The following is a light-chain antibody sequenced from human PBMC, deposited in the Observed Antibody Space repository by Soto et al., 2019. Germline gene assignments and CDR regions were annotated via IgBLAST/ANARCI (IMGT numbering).Light chain of an antibody. J-gene: IGLJ1*01. CDR1: GSDVGDYDY. V-gene: IGLV2-14*01. CDR2: EVS. CDR3: QSYDSSLSGSCV. Sequence: QSVLTQPASVSGSPGESITISCTGTGSDVGDYDYVSWYQHHPGKAPKLMIYEVSNRPSGVSNRFSGSKSGNTASLTISGLQAEDEADYYCQSYDSSLSGSCVFGTGTKVTVL.